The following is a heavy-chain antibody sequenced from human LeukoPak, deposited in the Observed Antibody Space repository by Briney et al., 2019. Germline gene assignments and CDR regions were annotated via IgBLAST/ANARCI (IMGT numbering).Heavy chain of an antibody. CDR1: GGSISSSSYY. D-gene: IGHD3-22*01. CDR2: IYYSGST. J-gene: IGHJ4*02. V-gene: IGHV4-39*01. Sequence: SETLSLTCTVSGGSISSSSYYWGWIRQPPGKGLEWIGSIYYSGSTYYNPSLKSRVTISVDMSKNQFSLKLSSVTAADTAVYYCARLHYYDSSGPWYWGQGTLVTVSS. CDR3: ARLHYYDSSGPWY.